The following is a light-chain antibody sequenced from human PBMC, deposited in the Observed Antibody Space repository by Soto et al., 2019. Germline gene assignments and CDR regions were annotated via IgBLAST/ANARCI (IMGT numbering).Light chain of an antibody. CDR1: QSVSTS. J-gene: IGKJ2*01. CDR3: QQRSNWPRT. Sequence: EIVLTQSPATLSLSPGEGATLSCRASQSVSTSLAWYQQKPGQAPRLLIYDASNRATGIPARFSGSGSGTDFTLTISSLDPEDFAVYYCQQRSNWPRTFGQGTKLEIK. CDR2: DAS. V-gene: IGKV3-11*01.